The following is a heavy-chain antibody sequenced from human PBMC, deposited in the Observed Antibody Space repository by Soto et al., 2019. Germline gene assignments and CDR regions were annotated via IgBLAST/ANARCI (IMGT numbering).Heavy chain of an antibody. Sequence: ASVKVSCKASGYTFTSYDINWVRQATGQGLEWRGWMNPNSGNTGYAQKFQGRVTMTRNTSISTAYMELSSLRSEDTSVYYCARGRLSFAVLYYWGQGTLVTVSS. CDR3: ARGRLSFAVLYY. J-gene: IGHJ4*02. CDR2: MNPNSGNT. V-gene: IGHV1-8*01. D-gene: IGHD3-10*01. CDR1: GYTFTSYD.